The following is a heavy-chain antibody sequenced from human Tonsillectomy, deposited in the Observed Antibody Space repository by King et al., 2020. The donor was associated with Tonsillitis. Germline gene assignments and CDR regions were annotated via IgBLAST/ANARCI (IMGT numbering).Heavy chain of an antibody. V-gene: IGHV3-30*18. J-gene: IGHJ6*02. CDR1: GFTFNNYA. D-gene: IGHD5-12*01. CDR2: ISYDGSSQ. Sequence: QVQLVESGGGVVQPGRSLRLSCAASGFTFNNYAMHWVRQAPGKGLEWVAVISYDGSSQYCADSVKGRFTISRDNSKNTVYLQMNSLRAEDAAVYYCAKDQAYSGYDYFRMDVWGQGTTVTVSS. CDR3: AKDQAYSGYDYFRMDV.